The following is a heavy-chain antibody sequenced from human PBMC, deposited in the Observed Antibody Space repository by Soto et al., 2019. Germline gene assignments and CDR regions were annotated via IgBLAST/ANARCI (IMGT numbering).Heavy chain of an antibody. CDR3: AKGQQQLVVYYGMDV. D-gene: IGHD6-13*01. J-gene: IGHJ6*02. CDR2: IVVGSGST. Sequence: ASVKVSCKASGFTFTSSAVQWVRQARGQRLEWIGWIVVGSGSTYYADSVKGRLTISRDNSKNTLYLQMNSLRAEDTAVYYCAKGQQQLVVYYGMDVWGQGTTVTVSS. V-gene: IGHV1-58*01. CDR1: GFTFTSSA.